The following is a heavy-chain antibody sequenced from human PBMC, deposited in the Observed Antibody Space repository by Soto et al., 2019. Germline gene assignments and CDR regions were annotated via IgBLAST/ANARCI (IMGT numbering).Heavy chain of an antibody. CDR1: GFTFSSYA. CDR2: ISGSGGST. J-gene: IGHJ6*02. D-gene: IGHD2-2*01. Sequence: EVQLLESGGGLVQPGGSLRLSCAASGFTFSSYAMSWVRQAPGKGLEWGSAISGSGGSTYYADSVKGRFTISRDNSKNTLYLQMNSLRAEDTAVYYCAKEGIPAAINYYGMDVWGQGTTVTVSS. CDR3: AKEGIPAAINYYGMDV. V-gene: IGHV3-23*01.